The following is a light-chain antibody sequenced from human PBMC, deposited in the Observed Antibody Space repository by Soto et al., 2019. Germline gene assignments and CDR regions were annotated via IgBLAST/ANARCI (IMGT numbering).Light chain of an antibody. CDR2: DAY. V-gene: IGKV3-11*01. CDR3: QQRSNWPLT. J-gene: IGKJ4*01. Sequence: EIVLTQSPATLSLSPGERATLSCRASQSVSSYLAWYQQKPGQAPRLLIYDAYNRATGIPARFSGSGSGTDFTLTISSLEPEDFAVYSCQQRSNWPLTLGGGTKLEIK. CDR1: QSVSSY.